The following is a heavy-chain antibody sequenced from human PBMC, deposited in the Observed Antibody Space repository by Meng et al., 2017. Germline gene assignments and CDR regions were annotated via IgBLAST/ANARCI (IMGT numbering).Heavy chain of an antibody. CDR1: GYSFTSDG. D-gene: IGHD3-16*01. J-gene: IGHJ4*02. CDR3: ARGALDYPRLCY. CDR2: INPNSGGT. V-gene: IGHV1-2*06. Sequence: VQLVQSGAEVKQPRSSVKVSCKASGYSFTSDGISWVRQAPGQGLEWMGRINPNSGGTNYAQKFQGRVTMTRDTSISTAYMELSRLRSDDTAVYYCARGALDYPRLCYWGQGTLVTVSS.